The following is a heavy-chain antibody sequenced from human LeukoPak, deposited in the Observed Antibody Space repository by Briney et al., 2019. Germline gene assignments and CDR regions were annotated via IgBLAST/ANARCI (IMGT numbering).Heavy chain of an antibody. CDR2: ISGGGGTT. V-gene: IGHV3-23*01. CDR3: AKDQDYDFWSGYDY. CDR1: GFTFSTYA. Sequence: QTGGSLRLSCAASGFTFSTYAMRWVRQAPGKGLEWVSTISGGGGTTYYADSVKGRFTISRDNSKNTVFLQPNSLRAEDAAVYYCAKDQDYDFWSGYDYWGQGTLVTVSS. D-gene: IGHD3-3*01. J-gene: IGHJ4*02.